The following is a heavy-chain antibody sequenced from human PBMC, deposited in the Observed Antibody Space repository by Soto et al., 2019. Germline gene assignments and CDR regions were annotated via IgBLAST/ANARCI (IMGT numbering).Heavy chain of an antibody. J-gene: IGHJ6*02. CDR1: GFTFSSYA. CDR3: ASRIAEAGTYYYGMDV. CDR2: ISGSGGST. V-gene: IGHV3-23*01. D-gene: IGHD6-19*01. Sequence: EVQLLESGGGLVQPGGSLRLSCAASGFTFSSYAMSWVRQAPGKGLEWVSAISGSGGSTYYADSVKGRFTISRDNSKNALYLQMNSLRAEDTAVYYCASRIAEAGTYYYGMDVWGQGTTVTVSS.